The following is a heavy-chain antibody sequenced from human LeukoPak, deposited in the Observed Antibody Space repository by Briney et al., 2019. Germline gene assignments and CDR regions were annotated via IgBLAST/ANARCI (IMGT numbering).Heavy chain of an antibody. CDR2: MNPNSGNT. D-gene: IGHD2-2*01. CDR1: GYTFTSYD. J-gene: IGHJ6*02. Sequence: ASVKVSCKASGYTFTSYDINWVRQATGQGLEWMGWMNPNSGNTGYAQKFQGRVTMTRNTSISTAYMELSSLRSEDTAVYYCARGTWVPAKSLYGMDVWGQGTTVTASS. V-gene: IGHV1-8*01. CDR3: ARGTWVPAKSLYGMDV.